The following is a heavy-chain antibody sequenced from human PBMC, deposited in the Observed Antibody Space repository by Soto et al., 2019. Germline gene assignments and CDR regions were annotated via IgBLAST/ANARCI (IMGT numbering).Heavy chain of an antibody. CDR1: GDSISSTHW. CDR3: ATLPPRIVVTILPNPS. D-gene: IGHD2-21*01. J-gene: IGHJ4*02. V-gene: IGHV4-4*02. Sequence: QVQLRQSGPRLARPSGTLSLTCVVSGDSISSTHWWTWVRQTPGTGLEWIGEVYHTGSTKYNPSHKNRVTISLDKSNTQFTLNLKSLTAADTAVYYCATLPPRIVVTILPNPSWGQGTQVTVSS. CDR2: VYHTGST.